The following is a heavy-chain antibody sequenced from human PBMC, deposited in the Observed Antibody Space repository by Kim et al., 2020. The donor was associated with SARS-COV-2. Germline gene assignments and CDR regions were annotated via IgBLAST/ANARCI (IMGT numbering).Heavy chain of an antibody. Sequence: GGSLRLSCAASGFTFSSYGMHWVHQAPGKGLEWVAVIWYDGSNKYYADSVKGRFTISRDNSKNTLYLQMNSLRAEDTAVYYCARDFRPYAVGIAAAGWAIYWGQGTLVTVSS. CDR1: GFTFSSYG. CDR2: IWYDGSNK. V-gene: IGHV3-33*01. D-gene: IGHD6-13*01. J-gene: IGHJ4*02. CDR3: ARDFRPYAVGIAAAGWAIY.